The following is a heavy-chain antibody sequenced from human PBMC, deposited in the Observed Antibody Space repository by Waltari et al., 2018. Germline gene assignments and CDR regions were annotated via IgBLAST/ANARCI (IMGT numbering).Heavy chain of an antibody. Sequence: QLQLQESCPGVVKPSETVSLTCSVSVCSLTSARHDRGWIRQPPGQGLEWIGTISYSGTTYNSPSLQSRVTISRDTSKNQLSLKLDSVTASDTAVYYCATYIGASVGTASFDVWGQGTMVTVSS. V-gene: IGHV4-39*01. CDR2: ISYSGTT. CDR3: ATYIGASVGTASFDV. D-gene: IGHD5-12*01. J-gene: IGHJ3*01. CDR1: VCSLTSARHD.